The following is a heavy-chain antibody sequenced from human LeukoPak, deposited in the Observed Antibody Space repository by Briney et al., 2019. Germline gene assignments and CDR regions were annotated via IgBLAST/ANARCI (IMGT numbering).Heavy chain of an antibody. CDR2: ISYDGSNK. CDR1: GFTFSSYG. Sequence: GGSLRLSCAASGFTFSSYGMHWVRQAPGKGLEWVAVISYDGSNKYYADSVKGRFTISRDNSKNTLYLQMNSLRAEDTAVYYCAKDFGWAEAFDIWGQGTMVTVS. D-gene: IGHD3-10*01. J-gene: IGHJ3*02. CDR3: AKDFGWAEAFDI. V-gene: IGHV3-30*18.